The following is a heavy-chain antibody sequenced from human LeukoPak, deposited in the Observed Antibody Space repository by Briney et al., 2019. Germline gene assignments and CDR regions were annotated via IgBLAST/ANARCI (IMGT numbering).Heavy chain of an antibody. V-gene: IGHV1-3*01. CDR2: INAGNGNT. CDR1: GYTFTSYA. D-gene: IGHD5-12*01. Sequence: GASVKVSCKASGYTFTSYAMHWVRQAPGQRLEWMGWINAGNGNTKYSQKFQGRVTITRDTSASTAYMELSSLRSEDTAVYYCARDGGYSGYDYIYWGQGTLVTVSS. J-gene: IGHJ4*02. CDR3: ARDGGYSGYDYIY.